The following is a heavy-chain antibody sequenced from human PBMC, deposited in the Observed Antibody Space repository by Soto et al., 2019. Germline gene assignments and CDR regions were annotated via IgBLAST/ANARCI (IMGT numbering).Heavy chain of an antibody. V-gene: IGHV3-7*01. J-gene: IGHJ6*02. Sequence: HPGGSLRLSCAASGFTFSSYWMSWVRQAPGKGLEWVANIKQDGSEKYYVDSVKGRFTISRDNAKNSLYLQMNSLRAEDTAVYYCARDQDDSSGYPYYYYYYGMDVWGQGTTVTVSS. D-gene: IGHD3-22*01. CDR1: GFTFSSYW. CDR2: IKQDGSEK. CDR3: ARDQDDSSGYPYYYYYYGMDV.